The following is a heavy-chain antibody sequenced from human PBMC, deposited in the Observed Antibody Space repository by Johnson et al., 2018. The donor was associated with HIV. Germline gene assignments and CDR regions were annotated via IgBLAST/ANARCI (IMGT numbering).Heavy chain of an antibody. CDR1: GFTFSSYG. CDR2: IWYDGSHK. J-gene: IGHJ3*02. D-gene: IGHD5-18*01. CDR3: AKDRGTAMDNDAFDS. V-gene: IGHV3-33*03. Sequence: QVQLVESGGGVVQPGRSLRLSCAASGFTFSSYGMHWVRPAPGQGLEWVAVIWYDGSHKYYADYTKGRLTISRTISTSPLYLQMRSLRAEDTAVYYCAKDRGTAMDNDAFDSWGQGTMVTVSS.